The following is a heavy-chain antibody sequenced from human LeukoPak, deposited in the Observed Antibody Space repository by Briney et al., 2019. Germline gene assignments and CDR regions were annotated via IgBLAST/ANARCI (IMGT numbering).Heavy chain of an antibody. J-gene: IGHJ4*02. D-gene: IGHD4-17*01. CDR1: GFTFSSYG. CDR2: ISYDGSNK. Sequence: GGSLRLSCAASGFTFSSYGMHWVRQAPDKGLEWVAVISYDGSNKYYADSVKGGFTISRENSKKTLYMQMNRLRDEETAVYYCAKEMTTVTTCFDYWGQGTLVTVSS. CDR3: AKEMTTVTTCFDY. V-gene: IGHV3-30*18.